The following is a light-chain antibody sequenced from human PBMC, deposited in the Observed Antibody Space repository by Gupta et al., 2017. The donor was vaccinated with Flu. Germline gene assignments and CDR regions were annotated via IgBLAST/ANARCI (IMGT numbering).Light chain of an antibody. CDR1: ETVLNY. CDR3: QQRSRWLT. J-gene: IGKJ4*01. V-gene: IGKV3-11*01. CDR2: DAS. Sequence: EIVLTQSPATLSLSPGERATLSCRASETVLNYLAWYQQRPGQAPRLLIYDASKRATGIPARFSGSGSRTYFTLTISSLEPEDSAVYYCQQRSRWLTFGGGTKVEI.